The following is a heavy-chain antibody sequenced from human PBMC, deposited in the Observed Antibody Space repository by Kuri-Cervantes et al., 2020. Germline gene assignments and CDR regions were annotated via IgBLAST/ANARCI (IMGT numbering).Heavy chain of an antibody. CDR1: GFTFDDYA. CDR3: AKARDYGDYLNSFDP. V-gene: IGHV3-9*01. Sequence: SLKISCAASGFTFDDYAMHWVRQAPGKGLEWVSGISWNSGSIGYADSVKGRFTISRDNAKNSLYLQMNSLRAEDTAVYYCAKARDYGDYLNSFDPWGQGTLVTVSS. D-gene: IGHD4-17*01. J-gene: IGHJ5*02. CDR2: ISWNSGSI.